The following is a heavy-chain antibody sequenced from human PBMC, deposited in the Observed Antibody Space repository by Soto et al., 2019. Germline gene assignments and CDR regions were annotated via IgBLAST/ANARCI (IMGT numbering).Heavy chain of an antibody. V-gene: IGHV4-34*01. D-gene: IGHD7-27*01. CDR1: GGSFSGYY. Sequence: QGQLQQWGAGLLKPSETLSLTCAVYGGSFSGYYWSWLRQPPGKGLDCIGEINHSGSTNYNPSLKSRVTISVDTSKNQFSLKLSSVTAADTAVYYCARDGYGESTGDYGRFDYWGQGTLVTVSS. J-gene: IGHJ4*02. CDR2: INHSGST. CDR3: ARDGYGESTGDYGRFDY.